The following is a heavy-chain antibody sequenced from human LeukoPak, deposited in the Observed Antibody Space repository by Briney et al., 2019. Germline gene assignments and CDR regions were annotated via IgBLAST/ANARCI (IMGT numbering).Heavy chain of an antibody. CDR2: IYHSGST. CDR1: GGSISSGGYS. V-gene: IGHV4-30-2*03. D-gene: IGHD1-14*01. CDR3: ARHITGGTGFDY. J-gene: IGHJ4*02. Sequence: SETLSLTCAVSGGSISSGGYSWSWIRQPPGKGLEWIGYIYHSGSTYYNPSLKSRVTISVDTSKNQFSLKLSSVTAADTAVYYCARHITGGTGFDYWGQGTLVTVSS.